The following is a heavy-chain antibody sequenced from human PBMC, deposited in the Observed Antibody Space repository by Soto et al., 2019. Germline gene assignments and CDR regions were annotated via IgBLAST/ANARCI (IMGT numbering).Heavy chain of an antibody. Sequence: ASVKVSCKASGYTFTSYGISWVRQAPGQGLEWMGWISVYNGNTNYEERLQGRVTMTTDTSTSTAYMELWSLRSDDTAMYYCARRYSYGSYWYFDLWGRGTLVTVSS. V-gene: IGHV1-18*04. J-gene: IGHJ2*01. CDR1: GYTFTSYG. CDR3: ARRYSYGSYWYFDL. CDR2: ISVYNGNT. D-gene: IGHD5-18*01.